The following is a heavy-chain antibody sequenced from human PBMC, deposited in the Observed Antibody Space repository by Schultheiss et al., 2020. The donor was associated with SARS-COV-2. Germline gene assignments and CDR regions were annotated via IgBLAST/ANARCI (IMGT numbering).Heavy chain of an antibody. CDR1: GFTFDDYA. J-gene: IGHJ3*02. CDR3: ARDQGYCSSTSCYSGAFDI. D-gene: IGHD2-2*02. CDR2: ISWNSGSI. V-gene: IGHV3-9*01. Sequence: GGSLRLSCAASGFTFDDYAMHWVRQAPGKGLEWVSGISWNSGSIHYADSVKGRFTISRDNSKNTLYLQMNSLRAEDTAVYYCARDQGYCSSTSCYSGAFDIWGQGTMVTVSS.